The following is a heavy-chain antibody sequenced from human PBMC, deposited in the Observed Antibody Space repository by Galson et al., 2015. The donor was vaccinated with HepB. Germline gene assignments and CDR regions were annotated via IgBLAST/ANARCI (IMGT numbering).Heavy chain of an antibody. CDR1: GYTFTTFP. V-gene: IGHV1-3*01. J-gene: IGHJ4*02. CDR3: ARNASTGGFDF. CDR2: ISAATGDT. Sequence: SVKVSCKASGYTFTTFPMHWVRQAPGQSLEWMGYISAATGDTKYSQKFQDRVTITSDTSANTAFMELSNLNSEDTAVYYCARNASTGGFDFWGQGALVTVSS. D-gene: IGHD1-14*01.